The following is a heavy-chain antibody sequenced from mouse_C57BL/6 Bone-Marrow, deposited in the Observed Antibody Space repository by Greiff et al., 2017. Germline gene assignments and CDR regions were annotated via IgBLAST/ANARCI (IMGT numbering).Heavy chain of an antibody. CDR3: AREGNYADRAMDY. CDR1: GYTFTSYW. V-gene: IGHV1-64*01. Sequence: QLQLQQPGAELVKPGASVKLSCKASGYTFTSYWMHWVKQRPGQGLEWIGMIHPNSGSTNYNEKFKSKATLTVDKSSSTAYMQLSSLTSEDSAVYYCAREGNYADRAMDYWGQGTSVTVSS. CDR2: IHPNSGST. D-gene: IGHD2-1*01. J-gene: IGHJ4*01.